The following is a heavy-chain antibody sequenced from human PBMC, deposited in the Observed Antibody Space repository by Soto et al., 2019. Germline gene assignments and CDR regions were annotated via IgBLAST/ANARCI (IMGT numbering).Heavy chain of an antibody. J-gene: IGHJ4*02. D-gene: IGHD2-15*01. CDR1: GGSISSGDYY. Sequence: SETLSLTCTVSGGSISSGDYYWSWIRQPPGKGLEWIGYIYYSGSTYYNPSLKSRVTISVDTSKNQFSLKLSSVTAADTAVYYCARVTGYCSGGSCYEFDYWGQGTLVTVSS. CDR2: IYYSGST. V-gene: IGHV4-30-4*01. CDR3: ARVTGYCSGGSCYEFDY.